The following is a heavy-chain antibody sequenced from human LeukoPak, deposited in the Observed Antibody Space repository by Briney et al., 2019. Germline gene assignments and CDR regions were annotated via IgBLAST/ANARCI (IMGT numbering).Heavy chain of an antibody. D-gene: IGHD3-9*01. V-gene: IGHV3-23*01. CDR1: GFTFSSYG. CDR3: AKQGRDWLRDYYYYMDV. CDR2: ISGSGGST. J-gene: IGHJ6*03. Sequence: GGTLRLSCAASGFTFSSYGMSWVRQAPGKGVEWVSAISGSGGSTYYADSVKGRFTISRDNSKNTLYLQMNSLRAEDTAVYYCAKQGRDWLRDYYYYMDVWGKGTTVT.